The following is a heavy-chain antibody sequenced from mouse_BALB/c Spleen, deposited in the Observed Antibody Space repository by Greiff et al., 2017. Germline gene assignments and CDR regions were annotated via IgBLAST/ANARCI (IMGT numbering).Heavy chain of an antibody. CDR2: ISSGGSYT. CDR3: TRDSLSWDVGTWFAY. CDR1: GFTFSSYT. Sequence: EVKLVESGGGLVKPGGSLKLSCAASGFTFSSYTMSWVRQTPEKRLEWVATISSGGSYTYYPDSVKGRFTISRDNAKNTLYLQMSSLKSEDTAMYYCTRDSLSWDVGTWFAYWGQGTLVTVSA. J-gene: IGHJ3*01. V-gene: IGHV5-6-4*01. D-gene: IGHD4-1*01.